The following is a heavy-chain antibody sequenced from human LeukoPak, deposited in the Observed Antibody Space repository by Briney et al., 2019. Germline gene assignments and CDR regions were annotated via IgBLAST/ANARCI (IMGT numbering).Heavy chain of an antibody. Sequence: SEALSLTCTVPGGSISSGGYYWSWIRQHPGKGLEWIGYIYYSGSTYYNPSLKSRVTISVDTSKNQFSLKLSSVTAADTAVYYCARDKYGSGSDYYYYYGMDVWGQGTTVTVSS. CDR1: GGSISSGGYY. CDR3: ARDKYGSGSDYYYYYGMDV. J-gene: IGHJ6*02. V-gene: IGHV4-31*03. D-gene: IGHD3-10*01. CDR2: IYYSGST.